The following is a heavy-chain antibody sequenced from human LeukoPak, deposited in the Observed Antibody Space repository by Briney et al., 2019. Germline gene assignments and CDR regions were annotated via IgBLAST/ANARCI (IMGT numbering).Heavy chain of an antibody. CDR3: ARDRDYYDSSGYLDY. V-gene: IGHV1-2*02. Sequence: GASVKVSCKASGYTFTGYYMHWVRQAPGQGLEWMGWINPNSGGTNYAQKFQGRVTMPRDTSISTAYMELSRLRSDDTAVYYCARDRDYYDSSGYLDYWGQGTLVTVSS. CDR2: INPNSGGT. J-gene: IGHJ4*02. D-gene: IGHD3-22*01. CDR1: GYTFTGYY.